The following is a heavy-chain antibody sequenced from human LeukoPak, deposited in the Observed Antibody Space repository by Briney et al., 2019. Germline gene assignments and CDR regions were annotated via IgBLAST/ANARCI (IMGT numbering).Heavy chain of an antibody. Sequence: GGSLRLSCAASGFTFSSYGMSWVRQAPGRGLEWVSTITDNGGTSYYADSVKGRFTISRDSSKDMLYPQMNSVRVEDTALYYCAKLIPYSGWPYDYWGQGTLVTVSS. CDR1: GFTFSSYG. D-gene: IGHD5-12*01. J-gene: IGHJ4*02. CDR3: AKLIPYSGWPYDY. V-gene: IGHV3-23*01. CDR2: ITDNGGTS.